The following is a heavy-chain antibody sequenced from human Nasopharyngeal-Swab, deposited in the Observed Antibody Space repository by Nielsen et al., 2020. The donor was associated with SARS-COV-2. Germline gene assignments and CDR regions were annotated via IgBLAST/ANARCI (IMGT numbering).Heavy chain of an antibody. Sequence: SETLSLTCTVSGGSISSYYWSWIRQPPGKGLEWIGYIYYSGSTNYNPSLKSRVTISVDTSKNQFSLKLSSVTAADTAMYYCARVAPYYYYYMDVWGKGTTVTVSS. CDR1: GGSISSYY. J-gene: IGHJ6*03. CDR3: ARVAPYYYYYMDV. CDR2: IYYSGST. V-gene: IGHV4-59*01.